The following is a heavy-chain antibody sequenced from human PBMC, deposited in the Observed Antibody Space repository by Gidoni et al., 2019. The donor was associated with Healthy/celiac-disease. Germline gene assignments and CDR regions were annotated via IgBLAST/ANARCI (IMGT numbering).Heavy chain of an antibody. J-gene: IGHJ4*02. Sequence: VPLVESVGGLVQPRGRLRLSCAAVALAYISYSMNWVLQAPGKGLGWVSNISISSSTIYYAASVKGRFTISRDNAKNSLYLQMNILRDEDTAVYYCARTLFHCLGYFDYWGQGTLVTVSS. CDR3: ARTLFHCLGYFDY. V-gene: IGHV3-48*02. CDR1: ALAYISYS. CDR2: ISISSSTI. D-gene: IGHD7-27*01.